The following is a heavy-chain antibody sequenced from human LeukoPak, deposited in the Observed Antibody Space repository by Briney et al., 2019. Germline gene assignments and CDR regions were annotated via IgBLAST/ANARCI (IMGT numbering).Heavy chain of an antibody. CDR3: ARDRSRYYGMDV. Sequence: GXSLRLSCAASGFTFSSYGMHWVRQAPGKGLEWVAVIWFDGSNKYYADSVKGRFTISRDNSKNTLYLQMSSLRAEDTAVYYCARDRSRYYGMDVWGQGTTVTVSS. J-gene: IGHJ6*02. CDR1: GFTFSSYG. V-gene: IGHV3-33*01. CDR2: IWFDGSNK. D-gene: IGHD6-25*01.